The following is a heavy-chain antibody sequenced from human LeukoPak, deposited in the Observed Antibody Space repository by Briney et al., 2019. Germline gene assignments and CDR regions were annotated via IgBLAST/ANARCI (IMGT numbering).Heavy chain of an antibody. Sequence: ASVKVSCKASGYTFTSYGISWVRQAPGQGLEWMGIINPSGGSTSYAQKFQGRVAMTRDTSTSTVYMELSSLRSEDTAVYYCARDGGIAARQGVYGWFDPWGQGTLVTVSS. V-gene: IGHV1-46*01. J-gene: IGHJ5*02. CDR1: GYTFTSYG. D-gene: IGHD6-6*01. CDR2: INPSGGST. CDR3: ARDGGIAARQGVYGWFDP.